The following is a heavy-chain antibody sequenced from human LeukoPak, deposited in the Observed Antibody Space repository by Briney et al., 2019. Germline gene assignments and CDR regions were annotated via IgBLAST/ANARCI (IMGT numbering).Heavy chain of an antibody. J-gene: IGHJ3*02. CDR2: INWNGGST. CDR3: ARDLSIFGGGNDAFDI. V-gene: IGHV3-20*04. D-gene: IGHD3-9*01. Sequence: PGGSLRLSCAASGFTFDDYGMSWVRQAPGKGLEWVSGINWNGGSTGYADSVKGRFTISRDNAKNSLYLQMNSLRAEDTALYYCARDLSIFGGGNDAFDIWGQGTMVTVSS. CDR1: GFTFDDYG.